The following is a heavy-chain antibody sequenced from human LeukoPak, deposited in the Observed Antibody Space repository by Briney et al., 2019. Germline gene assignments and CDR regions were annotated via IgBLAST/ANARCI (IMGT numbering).Heavy chain of an antibody. J-gene: IGHJ4*02. CDR2: LSGDGYST. CDR3: VKHSSGWFGSRRDFDY. V-gene: IGHV3-23*01. CDR1: GFTFRSYG. D-gene: IGHD6-19*01. Sequence: GGSLRLSCTASGFTFRSYGMTWVRQAPGKGLEWVSGLSGDGYSTYYADSVKGRFTISRDNSKNTLYLQMNSLRADDTAEYYCVKHSSGWFGSRRDFDYWGQGTLVTVSS.